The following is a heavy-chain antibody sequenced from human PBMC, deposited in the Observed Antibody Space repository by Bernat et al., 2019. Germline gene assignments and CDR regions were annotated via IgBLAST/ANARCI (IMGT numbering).Heavy chain of an antibody. CDR1: GFTFSSYG. CDR3: ARGFSGSCRALDY. CDR2: IWYDGSNK. Sequence: QVQLVESGGGVVQPGRSLRLSCAASGFTFSSYGMHWVRQAPGKGLEWVAVIWYDGSNKYYADSVKGRFTISRDNSKNTLYLQMNSLRAEDTAVYYCARGFSGSCRALDYWGQGTLVTVSS. D-gene: IGHD5-12*01. V-gene: IGHV3-33*01. J-gene: IGHJ4*02.